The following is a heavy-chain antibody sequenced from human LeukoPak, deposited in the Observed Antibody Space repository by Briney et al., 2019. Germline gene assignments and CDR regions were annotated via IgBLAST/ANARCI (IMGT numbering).Heavy chain of an antibody. Sequence: GGSLRLSCAASGFTFSDYSMSWVRQAPGKGLQWVSSISSRSSYIYSADSGKGRFTISRDNAKNSVSLQMNSLRAEDTAVYYCAYSYGYGYWGQGTLVTVSS. CDR1: GFTFSDYS. CDR3: AYSYGYGY. CDR2: ISSRSSYI. V-gene: IGHV3-21*01. J-gene: IGHJ4*02. D-gene: IGHD5-18*01.